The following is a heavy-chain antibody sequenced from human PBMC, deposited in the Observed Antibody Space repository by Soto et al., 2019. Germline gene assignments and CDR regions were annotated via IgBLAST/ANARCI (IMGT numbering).Heavy chain of an antibody. D-gene: IGHD6-13*01. V-gene: IGHV3-21*01. J-gene: IGHJ5*02. Sequence: GGSLRLSCAASGITISNYPMSWVRQAPGKGLEWVSAISSSSSYIYYADSVKGRFTISRDNAKNSLYPQMNSLRAEDTAVYYCARVRSSSSQSWGQGTLVTASS. CDR3: ARVRSSSSQS. CDR2: ISSSSSYI. CDR1: GITISNYP.